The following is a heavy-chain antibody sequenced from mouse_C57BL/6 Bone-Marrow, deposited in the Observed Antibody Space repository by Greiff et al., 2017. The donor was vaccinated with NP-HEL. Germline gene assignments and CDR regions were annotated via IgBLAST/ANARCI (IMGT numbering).Heavy chain of an antibody. CDR2: IYPGNSDT. V-gene: IGHV1-5*01. D-gene: IGHD1-1*01. J-gene: IGHJ2*01. CDR1: GYTFTSYW. CDR3: TRRTTVGGDYFDY. Sequence: VQLQQSGTVLARPGASVKMSCKTSGYTFTSYWMHWVKQRPGQGLEWIGAIYPGNSDTSYNQKFKGKAKLTAVTSASTAYMELSSLTNEDSAVYYCTRRTTVGGDYFDYWGQGTTLTVSS.